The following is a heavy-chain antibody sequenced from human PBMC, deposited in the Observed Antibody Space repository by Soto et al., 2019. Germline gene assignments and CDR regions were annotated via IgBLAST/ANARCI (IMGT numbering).Heavy chain of an antibody. CDR1: GDSVSSNSAA. V-gene: IGHV6-1*01. CDR2: TYYRSKWYN. D-gene: IGHD3-22*01. CDR3: ARQPDYYDSSGYLYYFDY. J-gene: IGHJ4*02. Sequence: SQTLSLTCALSGDSVSSNSAAWNWIRQSPSRGLEWLGRTYYRSKWYNDYAVSVKSRITINPDTSKNQFSLQLNSVTPEDTAVYYCARQPDYYDSSGYLYYFDYWGQGTLVTVSS.